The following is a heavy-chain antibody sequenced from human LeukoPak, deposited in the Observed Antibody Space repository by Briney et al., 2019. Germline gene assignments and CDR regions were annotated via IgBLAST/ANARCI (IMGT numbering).Heavy chain of an antibody. D-gene: IGHD5-12*01. CDR1: GYSFTSYW. CDR3: ARLEGSGYDLRVRGIEY. CDR2: IYPGDSDT. V-gene: IGHV5-51*01. J-gene: IGHJ4*02. Sequence: GESLKISCKGSGYSFTSYWIGWVRQMPGKGLEWMGIIYPGDSDTRYSPSFQGQVTISADKSISTAYLQWSSLKASDTAMYYCARLEGSGYDLRVRGIEYWGQGTLVTVSS.